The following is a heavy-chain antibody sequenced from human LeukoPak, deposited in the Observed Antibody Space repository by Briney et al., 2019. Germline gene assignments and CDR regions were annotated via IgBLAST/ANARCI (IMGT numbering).Heavy chain of an antibody. D-gene: IGHD2-2*01. CDR1: GGTFSSYA. CDR3: ATTSTAWGDHDAFDI. J-gene: IGHJ3*02. V-gene: IGHV1-69*04. Sequence: GASVKVSCKASGGTFSSYAISWVRQAPGQGLEWMGRIIPILGIANYAQKFQGRVTITADKSTSTAYMELSSLRSEDTAVYYCATTSTAWGDHDAFDIWGQGTMVTVSS. CDR2: IIPILGIA.